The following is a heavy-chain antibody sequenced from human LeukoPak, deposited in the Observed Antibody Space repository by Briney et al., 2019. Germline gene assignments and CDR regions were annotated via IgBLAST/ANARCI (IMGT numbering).Heavy chain of an antibody. V-gene: IGHV1-18*01. CDR3: ARSRGYCSSTSCYSPYNY. CDR1: GYTFTSYG. J-gene: IGHJ4*02. CDR2: ISAYKGNT. Sequence: ASVKVSCKASGYTFTSYGISWVRQAPGQGLEWMGWISAYKGNTNYAQKLQGRVTMNTDTSTSTAYMELRSLRSDDTAVYYCARSRGYCSSTSCYSPYNYWGQGTLVTVSS. D-gene: IGHD2-2*02.